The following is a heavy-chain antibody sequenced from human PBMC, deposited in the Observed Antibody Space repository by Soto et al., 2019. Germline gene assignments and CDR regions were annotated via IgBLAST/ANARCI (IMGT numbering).Heavy chain of an antibody. J-gene: IGHJ4*02. D-gene: IGHD3-9*01. Sequence: QVQLVESGGGVVQPGRSLRLSCAASGFTFSSYGMHWVRQAPGKGLEWVAVIWYDGSNKYYADSVKGRFTISRDNSKNTLYLQMNSLSAEDTAVYYCAKDRGRYDILTGSTLDYWGQGTLVTVSS. CDR1: GFTFSSYG. V-gene: IGHV3-33*06. CDR3: AKDRGRYDILTGSTLDY. CDR2: IWYDGSNK.